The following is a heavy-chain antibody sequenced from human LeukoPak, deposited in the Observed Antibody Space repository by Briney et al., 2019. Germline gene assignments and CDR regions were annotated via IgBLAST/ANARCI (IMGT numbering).Heavy chain of an antibody. D-gene: IGHD2-2*01. CDR1: GGSISSGGYY. CDR3: ARDIVVVPAARVVGAFDI. Sequence: SETLSLTCTVSGGSISSGGYYWSWIRQHPGKGLEWIGYIYYSGSTYYNPSLKSRVTISVDTSKNQFSLKLSSVTAADTAVYYCARDIVVVPAARVVGAFDIWGQGTMVTVSS. CDR2: IYYSGST. V-gene: IGHV4-31*03. J-gene: IGHJ3*02.